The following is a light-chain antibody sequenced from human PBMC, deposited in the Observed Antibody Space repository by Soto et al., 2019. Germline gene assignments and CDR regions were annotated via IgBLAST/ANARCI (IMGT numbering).Light chain of an antibody. CDR1: QSISSW. CDR3: HHYNTFSYT. J-gene: IGKJ2*01. CDR2: DAY. V-gene: IGKV1-5*01. Sequence: DIQMTQSPSTLSASVGDRVTITCRASQSISSWLAWYQQKPGKAPKLLIYDAYSLESGVPSRFSGSGSGTEITLTISSLQPDDFATYFCHHYNTFSYTVGRGTKLEIK.